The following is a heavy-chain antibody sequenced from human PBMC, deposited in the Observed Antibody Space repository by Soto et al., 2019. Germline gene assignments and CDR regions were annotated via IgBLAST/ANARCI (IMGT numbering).Heavy chain of an antibody. D-gene: IGHD3-3*01. CDR3: ARVVTDFWSGSPWYFDL. Sequence: ASVKVSCKASGYTFTSYDINWVRQATGQGLEWMGWMNPNSGNTGYAQKFQGRVTMTRNTSISTAYMELSSLRSEDTAVYYCARVVTDFWSGSPWYFDLWGRDTLVTVSS. CDR2: MNPNSGNT. CDR1: GYTFTSYD. J-gene: IGHJ2*01. V-gene: IGHV1-8*01.